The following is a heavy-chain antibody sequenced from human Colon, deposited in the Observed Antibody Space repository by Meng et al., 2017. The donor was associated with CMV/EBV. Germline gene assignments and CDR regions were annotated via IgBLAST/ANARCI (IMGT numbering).Heavy chain of an antibody. Sequence: SLKISCVASGFAFSESGMHWIRQAPGKGLEWVAGITWTSGSTGYADSVRGRFTISRDNAKNSLYLQMNSLRLEDTALYYCAKDLSKFASLPMDFWGQGTPVTVSS. D-gene: IGHD3-16*01. J-gene: IGHJ4*02. CDR3: AKDLSKFASLPMDF. CDR1: GFAFSESG. CDR2: ITWTSGST. V-gene: IGHV3-9*01.